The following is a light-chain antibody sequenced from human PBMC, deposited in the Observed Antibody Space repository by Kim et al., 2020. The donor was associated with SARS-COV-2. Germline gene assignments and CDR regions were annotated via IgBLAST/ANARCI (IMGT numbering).Light chain of an antibody. Sequence: DIQMTQSPSSLSAFVGDRVTITCRASQSISSYLNWYQQKPGKAPKLLIYAASSLQSGVPSRFSGSGSGTDFTLTISSLQPEDFAPYYCQQSYSTLFTFGPGTKVDIK. V-gene: IGKV1-39*01. CDR2: AAS. CDR3: QQSYSTLFT. J-gene: IGKJ3*01. CDR1: QSISSY.